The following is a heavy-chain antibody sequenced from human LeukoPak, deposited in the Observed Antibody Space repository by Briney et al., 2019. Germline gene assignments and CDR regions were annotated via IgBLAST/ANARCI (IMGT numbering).Heavy chain of an antibody. D-gene: IGHD3-3*01. CDR3: ARGTWRYYFDY. Sequence: PSQTLSLTCTVSGGSISSGSYYWSWIRQPAGKGLEWIGRIYTSGSTNYNPSHKSRVTISVDTSKNQFSLKLSSVTAADTAVYYCARGTWRYYFDYWGQGTLVTVSS. V-gene: IGHV4-61*02. CDR1: GGSISSGSYY. CDR2: IYTSGST. J-gene: IGHJ4*02.